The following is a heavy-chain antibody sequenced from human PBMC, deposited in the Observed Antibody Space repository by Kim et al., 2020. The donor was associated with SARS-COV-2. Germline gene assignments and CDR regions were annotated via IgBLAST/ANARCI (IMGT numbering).Heavy chain of an antibody. CDR2: INVGNGNT. CDR1: GYSFTSYA. CDR3: ARDSQPRRWFDP. V-gene: IGHV1-3*01. Sequence: ASVKVSCKASGYSFTSYAMHWVRQAPGQRLEWMGWINVGNGNTKHSQKFQGRVTITRDTSASTAYMELSSLRSEDTAVYYCARDSQPRRWFDPWGQGTLV. J-gene: IGHJ5*02.